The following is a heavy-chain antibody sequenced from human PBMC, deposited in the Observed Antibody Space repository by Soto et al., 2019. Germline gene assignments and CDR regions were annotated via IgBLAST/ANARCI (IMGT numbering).Heavy chain of an antibody. V-gene: IGHV3-33*01. Sequence: AGGSLRLSCAASGFTFSSYGMHWVRQAPGKGLEWVAVIWYDGSNKYYADSVKGRFTISRDNSKNTLYLQMNSLRAEDTAVYYCARSRPSSHYYYYGMDVWGQGTTVTVSS. CDR1: GFTFSSYG. CDR2: IWYDGSNK. D-gene: IGHD2-15*01. J-gene: IGHJ6*02. CDR3: ARSRPSSHYYYYGMDV.